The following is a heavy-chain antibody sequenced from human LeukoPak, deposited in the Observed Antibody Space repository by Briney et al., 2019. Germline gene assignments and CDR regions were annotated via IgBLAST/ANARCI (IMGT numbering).Heavy chain of an antibody. D-gene: IGHD6-13*01. CDR3: ARDSTGYSSSWPRGGWFDP. V-gene: IGHV3-11*05. Sequence: GGSRRLSCAASGFTFSDYYMSWIRQAPGKGLEWVSYISSSSSYTNYADSVKGRFTISRDNAKNSLYLQMNSLRAEDTAVYYCARDSTGYSSSWPRGGWFDPWGRGTLVTVSS. CDR1: GFTFSDYY. J-gene: IGHJ5*02. CDR2: ISSSSSYT.